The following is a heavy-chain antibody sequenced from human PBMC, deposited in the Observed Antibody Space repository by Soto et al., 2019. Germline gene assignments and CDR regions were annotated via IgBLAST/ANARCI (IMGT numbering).Heavy chain of an antibody. Sequence: LRLSCAASGFTFSNYWMTWVRQAPGKGLEWVANIKQDGSEKYYVDSVKGRFTISRDNAKNSLYLQMNSLRAEDTAVYYCARGCSGGSCYSIWFDYWGQGTQVTVSS. V-gene: IGHV3-7*03. CDR1: GFTFSNYW. CDR2: IKQDGSEK. J-gene: IGHJ4*02. CDR3: ARGCSGGSCYSIWFDY. D-gene: IGHD2-15*01.